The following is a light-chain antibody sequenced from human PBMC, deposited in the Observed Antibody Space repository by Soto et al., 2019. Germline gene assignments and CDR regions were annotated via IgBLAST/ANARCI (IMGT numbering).Light chain of an antibody. CDR1: SSNIGSNT. J-gene: IGLJ3*02. CDR2: SNN. Sequence: QSVLTQPPSASGTPGQRVTITCSGSSSNIGSNTVNWYQQLPGTAPTLLIYSNNHRPSGVPDRVSGSESGTSASLAVNGLQFQDEADYYYAAWDDSLNGPLFGGGTKLTVL. CDR3: AAWDDSLNGPL. V-gene: IGLV1-44*01.